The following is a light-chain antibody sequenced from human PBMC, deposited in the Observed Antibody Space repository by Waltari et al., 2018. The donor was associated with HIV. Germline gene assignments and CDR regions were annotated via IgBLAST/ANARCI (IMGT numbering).Light chain of an antibody. V-gene: IGLV4-69*01. CDR3: QTWGTGVVV. CDR2: VNNDGSH. J-gene: IGLJ3*02. CDR1: SGHSNYA. Sequence: QLVLTQSPSASASLGASVKLTCTLSSGHSNYAIAWHQQQPEKGPRFLMKVNNDGSHIKGDGIPNRFTGSSSGAERYLTISSLQSEDEADYYCQTWGTGVVVLGGGTKLTVL.